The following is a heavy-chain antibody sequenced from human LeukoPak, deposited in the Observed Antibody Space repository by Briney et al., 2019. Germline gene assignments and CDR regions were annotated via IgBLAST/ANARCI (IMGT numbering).Heavy chain of an antibody. V-gene: IGHV3-21*01. D-gene: IGHD3-10*01. CDR3: ARGKVGELDY. CDR1: GFTFSDFY. CDR2: ISSSSSYI. Sequence: GGSLRLSCAASGFTFSDFYMGWVRQAPGKGLEWVSSISSSSSYIYYADSVKGRFTISRDNAKNSLYLQMNSLRAEDTAVYYCARGKVGELDYWGQGTLVTVSS. J-gene: IGHJ4*02.